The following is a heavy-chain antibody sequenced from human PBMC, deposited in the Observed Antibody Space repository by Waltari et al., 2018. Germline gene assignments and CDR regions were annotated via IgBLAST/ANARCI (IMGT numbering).Heavy chain of an antibody. CDR3: ARQYCSGGSCYSYYFDY. D-gene: IGHD2-15*01. V-gene: IGHV1-69*05. Sequence: QVQLVQSGAEVQKPGSSVKVSCKASGGTFSSYAISWVRQAPGQGIEWMGGIIPIFGTANYAQKFQGRVTITMDESTSTAYMELSSLRSEDTAVYYCARQYCSGGSCYSYYFDYWGQGTLVTVSS. CDR2: IIPIFGTA. J-gene: IGHJ4*02. CDR1: GGTFSSYA.